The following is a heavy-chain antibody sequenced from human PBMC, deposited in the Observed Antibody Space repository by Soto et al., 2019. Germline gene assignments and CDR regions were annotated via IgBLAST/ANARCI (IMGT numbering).Heavy chain of an antibody. CDR2: ISSSSSTI. CDR3: ASISYTPFYYYGMDV. V-gene: IGHV3-48*02. D-gene: IGHD3-9*01. Sequence: GGSLRLSCAASGFTFSSYSMNWVRQAPGKGLEWVSYISSSSSTIYYADSVKGRFTISRDNAKNSLYLQMNSLRDEDTAVYYCASISYTPFYYYGMDVWGQGTTVTVPS. J-gene: IGHJ6*02. CDR1: GFTFSSYS.